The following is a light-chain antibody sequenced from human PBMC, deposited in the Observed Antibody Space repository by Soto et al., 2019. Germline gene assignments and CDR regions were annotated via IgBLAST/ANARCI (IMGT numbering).Light chain of an antibody. CDR3: ASWDDSLNGYV. J-gene: IGLJ1*01. CDR2: NNN. V-gene: IGLV1-44*01. CDR1: GSNIGSNS. Sequence: QSVLTQPPSASGTPGQRVTIPCSGSGSNIGSNSVNWYQQFPGTAPKLLIYNNNQRPSGVPDRISGSKSGTSASLAISGLQSEDEADYYCASWDDSLNGYVFGAGTKVTVL.